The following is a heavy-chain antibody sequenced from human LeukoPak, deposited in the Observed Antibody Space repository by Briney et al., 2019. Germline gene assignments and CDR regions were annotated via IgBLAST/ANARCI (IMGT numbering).Heavy chain of an antibody. CDR2: SYYSGST. V-gene: IGHV4-39*07. D-gene: IGHD3-10*01. CDR3: ASSLDYYGSGSQHPVDY. J-gene: IGHJ4*02. CDR1: GCSISSSSYY. Sequence: SETLSLTCTVSGCSISSSSYYWGWIRQPPGRGLEWIGSSYYSGSTYYNPSLKSRVTTSVDTSKNQFSLKLISVTAADTAVYYCASSLDYYGSGSQHPVDYWGQGTLVTVSS.